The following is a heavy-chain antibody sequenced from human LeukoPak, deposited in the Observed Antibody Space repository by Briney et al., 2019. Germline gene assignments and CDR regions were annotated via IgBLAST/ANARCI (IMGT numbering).Heavy chain of an antibody. V-gene: IGHV4-39*01. CDR1: GGSISSSSYY. D-gene: IGHD3-3*01. Sequence: PSETLSLTCTVSGGSISSSSYYWGWIRQPPGKGLEWIGSIYYSGSTYYNPSLKSRVTISVDTSKNQFSLKLSSVTAADTAVYYCARHMGITYYDFWSGHYPSPTHAFDIWGQGTMVTVSS. CDR3: ARHMGITYYDFWSGHYPSPTHAFDI. CDR2: IYYSGST. J-gene: IGHJ3*02.